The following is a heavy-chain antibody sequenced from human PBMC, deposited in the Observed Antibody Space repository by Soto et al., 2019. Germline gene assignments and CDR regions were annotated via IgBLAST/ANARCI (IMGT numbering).Heavy chain of an antibody. CDR2: ISAYNGNT. V-gene: IGHV1-18*01. CDR3: ARDRNYYGSGGRWFDP. Sequence: AAVKVSCKASGYTFTSYGISWVRHAPGQGLEWMGWISAYNGNTNYAQKLQGRVTMTTDTSTSTAYMELRSLRSDDTAVYYCARDRNYYGSGGRWFDPWGQGTLVTVSS. CDR1: GYTFTSYG. D-gene: IGHD3-10*01. J-gene: IGHJ5*02.